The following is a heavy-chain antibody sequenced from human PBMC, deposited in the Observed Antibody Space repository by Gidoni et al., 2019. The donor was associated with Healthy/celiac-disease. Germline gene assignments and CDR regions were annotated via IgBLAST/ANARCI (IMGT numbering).Heavy chain of an antibody. D-gene: IGHD3-3*01. J-gene: IGHJ5*02. Sequence: QLQLQESGPGLVKPSETLSLTCTVSGGSISSSSYYWGWLRQPPGKGLEWIGSISYSGGTYYNPSLKSRVTISVDTSKNQFSLKLSSVTAADTAVYYCARLESYYDFWSGYWKSRGWFDPWGQGTLVTVSS. CDR3: ARLESYYDFWSGYWKSRGWFDP. V-gene: IGHV4-39*01. CDR1: GGSISSSSYY. CDR2: ISYSGGT.